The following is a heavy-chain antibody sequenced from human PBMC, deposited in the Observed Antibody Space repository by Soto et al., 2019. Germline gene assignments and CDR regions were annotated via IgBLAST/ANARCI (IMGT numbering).Heavy chain of an antibody. V-gene: IGHV1-18*01. CDR2: ISAYNGNT. J-gene: IGHJ6*02. CDR1: GYTFTSYC. CDR3: ARDYCTNGVCYNPYYYCYYGMVG. Sequence: GASVKDSCKASGYTFTSYCISWVRQAPGQGLEWMGWISAYNGNTNKAQKLQGRVTMTTDTSTSTAYMELRSRRSDETAVYYCARDYCTNGVCYNPYYYCYYGMVGWGQGTTVTVSS. D-gene: IGHD2-8*01.